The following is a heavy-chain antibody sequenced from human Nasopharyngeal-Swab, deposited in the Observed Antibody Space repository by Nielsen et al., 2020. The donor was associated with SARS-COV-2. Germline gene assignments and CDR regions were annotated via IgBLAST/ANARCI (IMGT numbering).Heavy chain of an antibody. D-gene: IGHD4-17*01. J-gene: IGHJ4*02. CDR2: ISSGGSTT. V-gene: IGHV3-48*03. Sequence: WIRQPPGKGLEWVSYISSGGSTTHYADSVKGRFTISRDNAKNSLYLQMNSLRVEDTAVYYCARDGVTTVPTGEAYWGQGTLVTVSS. CDR3: ARDGVTTVPTGEAY.